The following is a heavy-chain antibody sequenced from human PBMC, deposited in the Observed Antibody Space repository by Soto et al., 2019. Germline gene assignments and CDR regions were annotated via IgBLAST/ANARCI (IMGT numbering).Heavy chain of an antibody. CDR2: IIPILGIA. CDR1: GGTFSSYT. Sequence: QVQLVQSGAEVKKPGSSVKVSCKASGGTFSSYTISWVRQAPGQGLEWMGRIIPILGIANYAQKFQGRVTITADKSTSXDYMELSSLRSEDTAVYYCASPYGGNSEDYYYGMDVWGQGTTVTVSS. CDR3: ASPYGGNSEDYYYGMDV. J-gene: IGHJ6*02. V-gene: IGHV1-69*02. D-gene: IGHD2-21*02.